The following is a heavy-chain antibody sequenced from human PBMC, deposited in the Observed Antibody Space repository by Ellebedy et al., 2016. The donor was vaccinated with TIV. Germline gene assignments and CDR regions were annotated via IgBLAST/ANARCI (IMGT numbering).Heavy chain of an antibody. Sequence: PGGSLRLSCAASGFTFSNYAMTWVRQAPGKGLEWVSGISGSGRSTYFADSVKGRFTISRDNAKNTLYLQMNSLSAEDTAVYYCAKDREYNPGIALAGDVFDIWGQGTMVTVPS. CDR1: GFTFSNYA. J-gene: IGHJ3*02. CDR3: AKDREYNPGIALAGDVFDI. CDR2: ISGSGRST. D-gene: IGHD6-19*01. V-gene: IGHV3-23*01.